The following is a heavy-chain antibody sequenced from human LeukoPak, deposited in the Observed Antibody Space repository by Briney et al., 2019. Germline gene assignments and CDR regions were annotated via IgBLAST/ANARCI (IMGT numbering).Heavy chain of an antibody. CDR2: IYYSGST. CDR3: ARESRGMAAASTLDY. J-gene: IGHJ4*02. D-gene: IGHD6-13*01. CDR1: GGSISSGGYY. Sequence: SETLSLTCTVSGGSISSGGYYWSWIRQHPGKGLEWIGYIYYSGSTYYNPSLKSRVTISVDTSKNQFSLKLSSVTAADTAVYYGARESRGMAAASTLDYWGQGTLVTVSS. V-gene: IGHV4-31*03.